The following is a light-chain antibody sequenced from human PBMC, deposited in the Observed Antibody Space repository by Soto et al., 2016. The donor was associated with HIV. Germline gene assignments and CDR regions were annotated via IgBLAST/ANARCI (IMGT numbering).Light chain of an antibody. V-gene: IGKV1-5*03. CDR2: KAS. Sequence: DIQMTQSPSTLSASVGDRVTITCRASQTINNWLAWYQQKPGKAPKVLMYKASSLESGVPSRFSGSGSGTEFTLTISSQQPDDFATYYCQQYKSWTFG. J-gene: IGKJ1*01. CDR1: QTINNW. CDR3: QQYKSWT.